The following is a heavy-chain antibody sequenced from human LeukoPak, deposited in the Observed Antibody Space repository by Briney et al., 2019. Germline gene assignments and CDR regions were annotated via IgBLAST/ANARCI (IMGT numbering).Heavy chain of an antibody. J-gene: IGHJ3*02. CDR1: GFILSSHW. CDR2: INTDGSST. Sequence: GGSLRLSCAASGFILSSHWMHWVRQAPEKGLVWVSRINTDGSSTDYADSVKGRFTISRDNAKNTLYLQMNSLRAEDTAVYYCARGVSGTGPDIWGLGTMVTVS. V-gene: IGHV3-74*01. CDR3: ARGVSGTGPDI. D-gene: IGHD5/OR15-5a*01.